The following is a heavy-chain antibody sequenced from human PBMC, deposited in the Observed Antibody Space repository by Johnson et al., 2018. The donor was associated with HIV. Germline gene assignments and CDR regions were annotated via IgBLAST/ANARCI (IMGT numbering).Heavy chain of an antibody. J-gene: IGHJ3*01. CDR3: ARDGESQQLPLGDAFDV. D-gene: IGHD6-13*01. CDR2: LYSGGNT. CDR1: GFTFSSYW. Sequence: VQLVESGGGLVQPGGSLRLSCAASGFTFSSYWMHWVRQAPGQGLVWVSVLYSGGNTYYADSVRGRFTISRDNSKNTLYLQMSSLKVEDTTMYYCARDGESQQLPLGDAFDVWGQGTMVTVSS. V-gene: IGHV3-66*01.